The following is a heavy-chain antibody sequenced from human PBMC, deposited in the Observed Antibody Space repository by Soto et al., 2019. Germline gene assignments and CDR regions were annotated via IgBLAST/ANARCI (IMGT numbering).Heavy chain of an antibody. CDR1: GFTFSNYA. V-gene: IGHV3-23*01. D-gene: IGHD3-9*01. J-gene: IGHJ4*02. CDR3: TKGSHYDIFTAYHAFDF. Sequence: EVQLLESGGGLEQPGGSLRLSCAASGFTFSNYALNWVRHAPGKGLEWVSGISGGGGGTHYTDSVKGRFTISRDNSKNTVFLQVNSVRAEDTAVYFCTKGSHYDIFTAYHAFDFWGPGTLVTVSS. CDR2: ISGGGGGT.